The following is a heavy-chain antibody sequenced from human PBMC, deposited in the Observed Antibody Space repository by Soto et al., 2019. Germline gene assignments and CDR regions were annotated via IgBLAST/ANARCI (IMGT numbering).Heavy chain of an antibody. CDR2: IYPGDSDT. J-gene: IGHJ6*02. V-gene: IGHV5-51*01. CDR1: GYTFTNYW. CDR3: AASIFYYGMDV. Sequence: GESLKISCKGFGYTFTNYWIGWVRQMPGKGPEWMGIIYPGDSDTKYNPSFQGQATISADKSITTTYLQWSSLKASDTAIYYCAASIFYYGMDVWGQGTTVTVSS.